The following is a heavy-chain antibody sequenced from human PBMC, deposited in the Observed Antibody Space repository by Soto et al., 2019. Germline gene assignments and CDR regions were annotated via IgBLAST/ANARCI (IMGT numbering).Heavy chain of an antibody. D-gene: IGHD6-13*01. V-gene: IGHV1-69*06. Sequence: SVKVSCKASGGTFSSYAISWVRQAPGQGLEWMGGIIPIFGTANYAQKFQGRVTITADKSTSTAYMELSSLRSEDTAVYYCAKVTKRAAAGRYEYYKYGMDVWGQGTTVTVSS. J-gene: IGHJ6*02. CDR2: IIPIFGTA. CDR1: GGTFSSYA. CDR3: AKVTKRAAAGRYEYYKYGMDV.